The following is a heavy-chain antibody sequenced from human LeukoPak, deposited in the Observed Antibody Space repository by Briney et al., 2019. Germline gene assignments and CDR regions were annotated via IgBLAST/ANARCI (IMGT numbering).Heavy chain of an antibody. V-gene: IGHV4-59*08. CDR1: GGSISGYY. Sequence: SETLSLTCTVSGGSISGYYWNWIRQAPGKGLEWIGFIYYSGSTNYNPSLKSRVTISVDTSKNQFSLKLSSVTAADTAVYYCARQVAARHFDYWGQGTLVTVSS. CDR3: ARQVAARHFDY. CDR2: IYYSGST. D-gene: IGHD6-6*01. J-gene: IGHJ4*02.